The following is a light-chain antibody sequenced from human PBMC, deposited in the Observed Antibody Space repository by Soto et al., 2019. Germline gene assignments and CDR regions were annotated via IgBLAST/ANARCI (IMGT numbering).Light chain of an antibody. CDR3: QQYGSSPLFT. V-gene: IGKV3-20*01. CDR2: GAS. CDR1: QSVSSSY. J-gene: IGKJ3*01. Sequence: EIVLTQSPGTLSLSPGERATLSCRASQSVSSSYLAWYQQKPGQAPRLLIYGASSRATGIPDRFSGSGSGTDFTLTISRLEPEDFAVYYCQQYGSSPLFTLGPGTKVEIK.